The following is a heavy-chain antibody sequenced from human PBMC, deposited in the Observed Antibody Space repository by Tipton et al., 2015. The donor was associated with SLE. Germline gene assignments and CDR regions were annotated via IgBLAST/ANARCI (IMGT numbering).Heavy chain of an antibody. D-gene: IGHD1-7*01. J-gene: IGHJ4*02. CDR1: GGSISSSSYY. V-gene: IGHV4-39*07. Sequence: TLSLTCTVSGGSISSSSYYWGWIRQPPGKGLEWIGEINHSGSTNYNPSLKSRVTISVDTSKNQFSLKLSSVTAADTAVYYCARGWDYLDQAGIDYWGQGTLVTVSS. CDR2: INHSGST. CDR3: ARGWDYLDQAGIDY.